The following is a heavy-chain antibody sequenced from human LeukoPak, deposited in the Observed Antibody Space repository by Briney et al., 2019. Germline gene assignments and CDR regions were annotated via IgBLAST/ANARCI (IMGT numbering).Heavy chain of an antibody. CDR2: INQVASEK. Sequence: PGGSLRLSCAASGFTFSSYWMSWVRQAPGKGLEWVANINQVASEKNYVDSVKGRFTISRDNAKDSLYLQMNSVRAEDTAMYYCVRDGGYYGPDSWGQGALVSASS. V-gene: IGHV3-7*04. D-gene: IGHD3-10*01. CDR3: VRDGGYYGPDS. CDR1: GFTFSSYW. J-gene: IGHJ4*02.